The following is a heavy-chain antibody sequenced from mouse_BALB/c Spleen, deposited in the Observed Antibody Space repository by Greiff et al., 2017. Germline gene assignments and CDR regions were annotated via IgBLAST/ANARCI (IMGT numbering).Heavy chain of an antibody. CDR1: GFTFSSYG. V-gene: IGHV5-6*01. CDR3: ARQYDSPYYFDY. CDR2: ISSGGSYT. Sequence: EVQRVESGGDLVKPGGSLKLSCAASGFTFSSYGMSWVRQTPDKRLEWVATISSGGSYTYYPDSVKGRFTISRDNAKNTLYLQMSSLKSEDTAMYYCARQYDSPYYFDYWGQGTTLTVSS. D-gene: IGHD2-4*01. J-gene: IGHJ2*01.